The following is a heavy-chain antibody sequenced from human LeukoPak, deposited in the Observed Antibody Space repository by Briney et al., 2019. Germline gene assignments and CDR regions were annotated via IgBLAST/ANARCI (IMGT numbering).Heavy chain of an antibody. Sequence: GASVKVSCKTSGYTFTSYHMHWVRQAPGQGLEWVAIIKSTGDTTVYAQKFQGRVTVTRDTSTSTVYMDLSSLSSEDTAVYYCVREDAHTYYFDFWGQGTLVAVSS. CDR1: GYTFTSYH. D-gene: IGHD2-2*01. J-gene: IGHJ4*02. CDR3: VREDAHTYYFDF. CDR2: IKSTGDTT. V-gene: IGHV1-46*01.